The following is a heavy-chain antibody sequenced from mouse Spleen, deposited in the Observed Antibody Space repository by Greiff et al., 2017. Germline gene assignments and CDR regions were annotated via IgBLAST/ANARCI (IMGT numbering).Heavy chain of an antibody. V-gene: IGHV5-17*01. CDR3: AKPHYDGSYCAMDY. J-gene: IGHJ4*01. CDR1: GFTFSDYG. D-gene: IGHD1-1*01. CDR2: ISSGSSTI. Sequence: EVMLVESGGGLVKPGGSLKLSCAASGFTFSDYGMHWVRQAPEKGLEWVAYISSGSSTIYYADTVKGRFTISRDNAKNTLFLQMTSLRSEDTAMYYCAKPHYDGSYCAMDYWGQGTSVTVSS.